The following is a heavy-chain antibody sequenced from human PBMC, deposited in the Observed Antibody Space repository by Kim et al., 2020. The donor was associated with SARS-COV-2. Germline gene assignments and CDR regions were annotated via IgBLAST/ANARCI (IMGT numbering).Heavy chain of an antibody. D-gene: IGHD3-22*01. CDR3: AKDTYCDSSSYFGY. CDR2: ISYDATYQ. Sequence: GGSLRLSCEASGFTFSSYGMHWVRQAPGKGLEWVAVISYDATYQNYADSAQGRFTISRDNAKNNLYLQMHSLRAEDTAAYYCAKDTYCDSSSYFGYCGQG. CDR1: GFTFSSYG. V-gene: IGHV3-30*18. J-gene: IGHJ4*02.